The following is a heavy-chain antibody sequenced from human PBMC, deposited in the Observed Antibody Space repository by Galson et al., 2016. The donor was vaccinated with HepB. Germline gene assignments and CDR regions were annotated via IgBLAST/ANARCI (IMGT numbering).Heavy chain of an antibody. D-gene: IGHD2-15*01. Sequence: SLRLSCAASGFTFSNYTMNWVRQAPGKGLEWVSYISSSSSTIFYADSVKGRFTISRDNAKNSLYLQMNSLRDEDPAVYYCATQYCGGGSCHPAAPGYWYFDLWGRGTLVTVS. CDR1: GFTFSNYT. CDR2: ISSSSSTI. CDR3: ATQYCGGGSCHPAAPGYWYFDL. V-gene: IGHV3-48*02. J-gene: IGHJ2*01.